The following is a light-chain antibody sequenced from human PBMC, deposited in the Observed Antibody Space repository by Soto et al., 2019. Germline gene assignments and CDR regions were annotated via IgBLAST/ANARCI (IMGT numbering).Light chain of an antibody. J-gene: IGLJ1*01. V-gene: IGLV2-14*03. CDR2: YVD. CDR1: SRDVGAYDY. CDR3: GSYTGSITYV. Sequence: QSALTQPASVSGSPGQSITISCTGTSRDVGAYDYVSWYLQYPDKAPQLLIYYVDHRPSGVSSRFSGSKSGNTASLTISGLQAEDEAEYFCGSYTGSITYVFGTGTKVTVL.